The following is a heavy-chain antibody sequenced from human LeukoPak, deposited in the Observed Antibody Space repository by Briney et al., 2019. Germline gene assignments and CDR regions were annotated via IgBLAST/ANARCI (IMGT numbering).Heavy chain of an antibody. Sequence: GGSLRLSCAASGFTFSSHGMHWVRQAPGKGLEWVAVISYDGSNKYYADSVKGRFTISRDNSKNTLYLQMNSLRAEDTALYYCAKVSGRDGYVQRKVWGQGTLVTVSS. J-gene: IGHJ4*02. CDR1: GFTFSSHG. CDR3: AKVSGRDGYVQRKV. V-gene: IGHV3-30*18. CDR2: ISYDGSNK. D-gene: IGHD5-24*01.